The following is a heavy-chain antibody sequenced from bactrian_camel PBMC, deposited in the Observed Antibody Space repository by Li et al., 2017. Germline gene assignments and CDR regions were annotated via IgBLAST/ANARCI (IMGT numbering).Heavy chain of an antibody. Sequence: HVQLVESGGGSAQAGGSLTLSCEVSGYTDSTYCVGWFRQAPGAEREGVAAINTGGTTYYADSVKGRFTISKDSAKNTLYLQMNSLKPEDTAGYYCAAERYCFNGRLRSQGYNYWGQGTQVTV. CDR1: GYTDSTYC. CDR3: AAERYCFNGRLRSQGYNY. CDR2: INTGGTT. V-gene: IGHV3S55*01. D-gene: IGHD3*01. J-gene: IGHJ4*01.